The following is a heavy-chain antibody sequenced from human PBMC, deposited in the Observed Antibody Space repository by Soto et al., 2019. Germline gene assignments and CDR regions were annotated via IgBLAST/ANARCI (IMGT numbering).Heavy chain of an antibody. Sequence: ASGPTLVNPTETLTLTCTVSGFSLSNARMGVSWIRQPPGKALEWLAHIFSNDEKSYSTSLKSRLTISKDTSKSQVVLTMTNMDPVDTATYYCARIETEYSSGWNQIDYWGQGTLVTVSS. CDR3: ARIETEYSSGWNQIDY. CDR1: GFSLSNARMG. V-gene: IGHV2-26*01. D-gene: IGHD6-19*01. CDR2: IFSNDEK. J-gene: IGHJ4*02.